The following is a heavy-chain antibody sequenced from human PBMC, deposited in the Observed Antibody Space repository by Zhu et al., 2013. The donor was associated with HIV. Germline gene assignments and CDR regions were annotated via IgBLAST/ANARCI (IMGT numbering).Heavy chain of an antibody. CDR2: IKGDGSER. CDR1: GFTFSSYW. CDR3: ARGSYQFDY. D-gene: IGHD3-16*01. J-gene: IGHJ4*02. V-gene: IGHV3-7*01. Sequence: EVQLVESGGGLVQPGGSLRLSCAASGFTFSSYWMSWVRQAPGKGLEWVANIKGDGSERHYVDSVQGRFTISRDNAKDSLYLQMDGLRVEDMAVYYCARGSYQFDYWGQGTLVTVSS.